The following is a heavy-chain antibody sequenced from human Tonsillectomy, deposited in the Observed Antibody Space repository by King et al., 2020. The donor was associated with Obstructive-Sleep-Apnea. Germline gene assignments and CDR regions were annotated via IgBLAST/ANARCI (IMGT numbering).Heavy chain of an antibody. CDR2: ISSYGTTR. CDR3: AREDIAMS. Sequence: VQLVESGGGLVKPGGSLRLSCAASGFTFTDYYMTWIRQAAGKGLEWGSYISSYGTTRSYADSVKGRFTISRDNAKNSLYLQMNSLRAEDTAVYFCAREDIAMSWGQGTLVTVSS. V-gene: IGHV3-11*01. J-gene: IGHJ4*02. D-gene: IGHD5-18*01. CDR1: GFTFTDYY.